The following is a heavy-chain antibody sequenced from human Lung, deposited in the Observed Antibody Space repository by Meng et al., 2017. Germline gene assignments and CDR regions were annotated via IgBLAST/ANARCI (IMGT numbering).Heavy chain of an antibody. Sequence: GESLKISCAASGFTFRDYEMVWVRQPPGKGLEWIAYIGSGGDPIYYADSVKGRFTVSRVNAQESLSLQMNSLRLEDTGLYFCARIDYDYVWGAGRSYYFDYWGRGALVTVSS. CDR3: ARIDYDYVWGAGRSYYFDY. J-gene: IGHJ4*02. CDR2: IGSGGDPI. CDR1: GFTFRDYE. D-gene: IGHD3-16*01. V-gene: IGHV3-48*03.